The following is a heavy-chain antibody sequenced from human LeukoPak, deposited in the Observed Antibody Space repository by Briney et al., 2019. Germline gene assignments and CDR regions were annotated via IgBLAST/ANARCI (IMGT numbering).Heavy chain of an antibody. D-gene: IGHD3-9*01. J-gene: IGHJ4*02. CDR3: ARDGGDVLRYFDWLYGYFDY. Sequence: PGGSMRLSCAASGFTFSSYSMNWVRQAPGKGLEWVSYISSRGSTIYYADSVKGRFTISRDNAKNSLYLQMNSLRAEDTAVYYCARDGGDVLRYFDWLYGYFDYWGQGTLVTVSS. CDR1: GFTFSSYS. CDR2: ISSRGSTI. V-gene: IGHV3-48*04.